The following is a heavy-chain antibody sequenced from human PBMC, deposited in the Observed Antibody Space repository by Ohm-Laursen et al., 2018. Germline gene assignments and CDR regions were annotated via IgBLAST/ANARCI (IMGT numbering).Heavy chain of an antibody. CDR2: IYSGGST. CDR3: ARDRILAAAYNGMDV. Sequence: GSLRLSCTAPGFTVSDSYVSWVRQAPGKGLEWVSVIYSGGSTYYAGSVRGRFTISRDISKNTVYLQMNSLRAEDTAVYYCARDRILAAAYNGMDVWGQGTTVTVSS. D-gene: IGHD6-13*01. CDR1: GFTVSDSY. V-gene: IGHV3-66*01. J-gene: IGHJ6*02.